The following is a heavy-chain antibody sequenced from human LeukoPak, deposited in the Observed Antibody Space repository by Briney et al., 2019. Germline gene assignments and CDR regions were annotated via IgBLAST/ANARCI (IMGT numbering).Heavy chain of an antibody. Sequence: PSETLSLTCTVSGGSISPYYWSWIRQPPGKGLEWIGYIHYSGSTNYNPSLKSRVTISVDTSNNQFSLKLSSVTAADTAVYYCARGGTMIDAFDIWGQGTMVTVSS. J-gene: IGHJ3*02. CDR1: GGSISPYY. V-gene: IGHV4-59*01. CDR3: ARGGTMIDAFDI. D-gene: IGHD3-16*01. CDR2: IHYSGST.